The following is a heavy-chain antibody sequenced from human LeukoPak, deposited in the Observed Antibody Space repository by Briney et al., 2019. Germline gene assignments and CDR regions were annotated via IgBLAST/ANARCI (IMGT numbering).Heavy chain of an antibody. CDR1: GFTFSSFN. CDR2: ISDSHSAI. J-gene: IGHJ3*02. D-gene: IGHD3-22*01. Sequence: PGGSLRLSCAASGFTFSSFNMNWVRQAPGKGLEWVSYISDSHSAIYYADSVKGRFTISRDNAKNSLFLQMNSLRAEDTAVYYCVRDLGYYDSSGYSYQFIIGAFDIWGQGTMVTVSS. CDR3: VRDLGYYDSSGYSYQFIIGAFDI. V-gene: IGHV3-48*04.